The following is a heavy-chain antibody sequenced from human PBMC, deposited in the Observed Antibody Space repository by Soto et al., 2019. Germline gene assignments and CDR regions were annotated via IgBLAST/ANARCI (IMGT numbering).Heavy chain of an antibody. V-gene: IGHV5-51*01. CDR1: GYSFTTYH. D-gene: IGHD1-26*01. CDR2: IYPGDSGS. J-gene: IGHJ6*02. CDR3: ARQWVVRTAKNSYYGMDV. Sequence: GESLKISCQGSGYSFTTYHIGWVRQRPGKGLEWMGFIYPGDSGSTYSPSFQGHATISADKSTSSAYLHWRSLKASDTATYYCARQWVVRTAKNSYYGMDVWGQGTTVTVSS.